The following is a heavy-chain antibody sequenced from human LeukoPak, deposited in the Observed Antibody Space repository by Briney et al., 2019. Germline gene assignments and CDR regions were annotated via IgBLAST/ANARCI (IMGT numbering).Heavy chain of an antibody. CDR2: IWYDGSNK. D-gene: IGHD1-26*01. Sequence: GGSLRLSCTASGFTFSSYGMHWVRQAPGKGLEWVAVIWYDGSNKYYADSVKGRFTISRDNSKNTVYLQMNSLRAEDTAVYYCAREVGAFDIWGQGTMVTVSS. CDR1: GFTFSSYG. CDR3: AREVGAFDI. J-gene: IGHJ3*02. V-gene: IGHV3-33*08.